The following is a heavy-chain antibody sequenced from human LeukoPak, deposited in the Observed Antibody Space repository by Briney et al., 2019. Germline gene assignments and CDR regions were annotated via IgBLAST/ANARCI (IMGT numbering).Heavy chain of an antibody. Sequence: SETLSLTCTVSGGSISSSSYYWSWIRQPAGKGLEWIGRIYTSGSTNYNPSLKSRVTMSVDTSKNQFSLKLSSVTAADTAVYYCAREFGEFVFDPWGQGTLVTVSS. V-gene: IGHV4-61*02. J-gene: IGHJ5*02. CDR2: IYTSGST. CDR1: GGSISSSSYY. D-gene: IGHD3-10*01. CDR3: AREFGEFVFDP.